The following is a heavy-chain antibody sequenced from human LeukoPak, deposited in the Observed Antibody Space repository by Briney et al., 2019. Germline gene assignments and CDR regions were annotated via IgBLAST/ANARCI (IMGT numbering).Heavy chain of an antibody. CDR2: ISNDGDT. CDR3: AGDKTTGGWYEFDY. Sequence: GGSLRLSCAASGFTVSSNYMSWVRQGPGKGLECVSVISNDGDTYYADSVKGRLTISRDTSKNTVSLQMNSLRAEDTAVYYCAGDKTTGGWYEFDYWGQGTLVTVSS. D-gene: IGHD6-19*01. CDR1: GFTVSSNY. V-gene: IGHV3-53*01. J-gene: IGHJ4*02.